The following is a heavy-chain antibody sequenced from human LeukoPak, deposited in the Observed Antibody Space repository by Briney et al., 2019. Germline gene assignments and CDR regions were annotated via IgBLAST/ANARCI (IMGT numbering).Heavy chain of an antibody. CDR2: ISSDGSST. D-gene: IGHD1-26*01. V-gene: IGHV3-74*01. CDR3: ARAQMGAPTDY. Sequence: GGSLRLSCAASGFTFSSYAMYWVRQAPGKGLVWVSRISSDGSSTIYADSVKGRFTISRDIAKNTLYLQMNSLRAEDTAVCYCARAQMGAPTDYWGQGTLVTVSS. CDR1: GFTFSSYA. J-gene: IGHJ4*02.